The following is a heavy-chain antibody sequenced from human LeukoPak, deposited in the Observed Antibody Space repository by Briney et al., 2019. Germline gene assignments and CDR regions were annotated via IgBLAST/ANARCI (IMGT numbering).Heavy chain of an antibody. Sequence: SGPTLVNPTQTLTLTCTFSGFSVSTSGVGVGWIRQPPGKALEWLALIYWDNKKRYSPSLQSRLTITKDTSKNQVVLTMTNMDPVDTSTYYCAHSLGYGSYFDYWGQGTLVTVSS. D-gene: IGHD7-27*01. CDR3: AHSLGYGSYFDY. CDR2: IYWDNKK. V-gene: IGHV2-5*02. CDR1: GFSVSTSGVG. J-gene: IGHJ4*02.